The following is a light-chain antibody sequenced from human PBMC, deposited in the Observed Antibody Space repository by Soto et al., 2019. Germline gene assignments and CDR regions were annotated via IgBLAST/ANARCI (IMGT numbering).Light chain of an antibody. V-gene: IGKV1-27*01. Sequence: DVQMTQSPSSLSVSVGDRVTITCRASLVISNYLAWYQQKPGKPPQLLIYAVSTLQSGVPSRFSGSASGTEFTLTISSLQSEDVATYYCQKYNSAPLTFGQGTRLE. CDR1: LVISNY. CDR2: AVS. CDR3: QKYNSAPLT. J-gene: IGKJ5*01.